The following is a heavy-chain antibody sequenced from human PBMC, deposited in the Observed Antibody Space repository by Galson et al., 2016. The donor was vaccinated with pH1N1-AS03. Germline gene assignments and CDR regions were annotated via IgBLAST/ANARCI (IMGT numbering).Heavy chain of an antibody. CDR3: AGGTSDAFDV. V-gene: IGHV1-18*01. CDR1: DYTYT. D-gene: IGHD1-1*01. CDR2: ISTYNSET. Sequence: SVKVSCKASDYTYTISWVRQAPGQGLEWMGYISTYNSETHYSQKFRGRITMTTDTSTRIAYMELRSQTSDDTALYFCAGGTSDAFDVWGQGTVVTVSP. J-gene: IGHJ3*01.